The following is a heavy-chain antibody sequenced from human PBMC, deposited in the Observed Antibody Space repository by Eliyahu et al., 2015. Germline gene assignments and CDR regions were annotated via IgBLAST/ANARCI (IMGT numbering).Heavy chain of an antibody. J-gene: IGHJ4*02. CDR3: ACPTGIVGAIDY. CDR1: GGSISSSSYY. Sequence: QLQLQESGPGLVKPSETLSLTCTVSGGSISSSSYYWGWIRQPPGKGLEWIGSIYYSGRAYYNPSLKSRVTISVDTSKNQFSLKLSSVTAADTAVYYCACPTGIVGAIDYWGQGTLVTVSS. CDR2: IYYSGRA. D-gene: IGHD1-26*01. V-gene: IGHV4-39*01.